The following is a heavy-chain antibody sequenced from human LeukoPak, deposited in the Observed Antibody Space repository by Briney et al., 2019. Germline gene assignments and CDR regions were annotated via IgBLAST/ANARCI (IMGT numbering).Heavy chain of an antibody. CDR1: RYTFTSYD. J-gene: IGHJ5*02. D-gene: IGHD3-3*01. Sequence: ASVKVSCKASRYTFTSYDINWVRQATGQGLEWMGWMNPNSGNTGYAQKFQGRVTMTRNTSISTAYMELSSLRSEDTAVYYCASGQGYYDFWSGYYTLWFDPWGQGTLVTVSS. V-gene: IGHV1-8*01. CDR3: ASGQGYYDFWSGYYTLWFDP. CDR2: MNPNSGNT.